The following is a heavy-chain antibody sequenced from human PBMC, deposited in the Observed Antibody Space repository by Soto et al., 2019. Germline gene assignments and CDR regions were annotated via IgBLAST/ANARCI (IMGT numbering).Heavy chain of an antibody. D-gene: IGHD5-18*01. CDR1: GYTFTSYY. J-gene: IGHJ5*02. V-gene: IGHV1-46*01. CDR3: ARALSSVWGCSSGCWFDP. CDR2: INPSGGST. Sequence: ASVKVSCKASGYTFTSYYMHWVRQAPGQGLEWMGIINPSGGSTSYAQKFQGRVTMTRDTSTSTVYMALSSLRSEDTAVYYCARALSSVWGCSSGCWFDPWCQATLVTVSS.